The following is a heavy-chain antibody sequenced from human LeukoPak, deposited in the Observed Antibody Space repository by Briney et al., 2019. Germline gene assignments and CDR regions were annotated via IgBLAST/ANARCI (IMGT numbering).Heavy chain of an antibody. V-gene: IGHV1-69*13. CDR1: GYTFTGYY. Sequence: ASVKVSCKASGYTFTGYYIHWVRQAPGQGLEWMGGIIPIFATTNYAQKFQGRVTITADESTSTAYMELSSLSSEDTAVYYCASGTVASMDIWGQGTMVTVSS. D-gene: IGHD5-12*01. CDR2: IIPIFATT. J-gene: IGHJ3*02. CDR3: ASGTVASMDI.